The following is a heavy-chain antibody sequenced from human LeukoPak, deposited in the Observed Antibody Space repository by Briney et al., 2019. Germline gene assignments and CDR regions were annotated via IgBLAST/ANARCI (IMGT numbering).Heavy chain of an antibody. Sequence: SGPTLVKPTQTLTLTCTFSGFSLRTSGVGVGWIRQPPGKALEWLALIYWNDDKRYIPSLKSRLTITKDTSKNQVVLTMTNMDPVDTATYYCAHRPAYGDYLGWLDPWGQGTLVTVSS. J-gene: IGHJ5*02. CDR3: AHRPAYGDYLGWLDP. V-gene: IGHV2-5*01. D-gene: IGHD4-17*01. CDR1: GFSLRTSGVG. CDR2: IYWNDDK.